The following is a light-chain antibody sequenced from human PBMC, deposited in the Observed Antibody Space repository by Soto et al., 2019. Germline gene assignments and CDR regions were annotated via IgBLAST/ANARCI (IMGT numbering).Light chain of an antibody. CDR3: QAWDRSTAFYV. CDR1: KLGDKY. V-gene: IGLV3-1*01. CDR2: QDS. Sequence: SYELTQPPSVSVSPGQTASITCSGDKLGDKYACWYQQKPGQSPVLVIYQDSKRPSGIPERFSGSNSGNTATLTISGTQAMDEADYYCQAWDRSTAFYVFGTGTRSPS. J-gene: IGLJ1*01.